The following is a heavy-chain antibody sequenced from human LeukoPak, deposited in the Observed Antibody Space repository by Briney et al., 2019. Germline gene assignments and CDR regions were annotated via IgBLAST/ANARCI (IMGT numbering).Heavy chain of an antibody. V-gene: IGHV4-38-2*02. CDR2: IYHSGST. J-gene: IGHJ3*02. Sequence: SETLSLTCTVSGYSISSGYYWGWIRQPPGKGLEWIGSIYHSGSTYYNPSLKSRVTISVDTSKNQFSLNMYSVTAADTAVYFCARRLWSGDTDTFDIWGQGTRVTVSS. D-gene: IGHD3-10*01. CDR1: GYSISSGYY. CDR3: ARRLWSGDTDTFDI.